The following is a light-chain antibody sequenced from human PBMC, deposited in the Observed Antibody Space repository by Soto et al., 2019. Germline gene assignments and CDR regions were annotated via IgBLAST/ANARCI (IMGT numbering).Light chain of an antibody. Sequence: QYVLTQPPSVSGAPGQRVTISCTGSSSNIGAGYDVHWYQQLPGTAPKLLIYGNNNRPSGVPDRFSGSKSGTSASLAITGLQAEDEADYYCQSYDSSLSGPVVFGGGTKVTVL. CDR2: GNN. J-gene: IGLJ2*01. CDR1: SSNIGAGYD. CDR3: QSYDSSLSGPVV. V-gene: IGLV1-40*01.